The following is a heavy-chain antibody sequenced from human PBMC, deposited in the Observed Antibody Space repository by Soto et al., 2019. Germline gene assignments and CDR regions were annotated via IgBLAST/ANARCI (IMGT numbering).Heavy chain of an antibody. CDR2: ISSSGSTI. V-gene: IGHV3-48*03. Sequence: EVQLVESGGGLVQPGGSLRLSCAASGFTFSSYEMNWVRQAPGKGLEWVSYISSSGSTIYYADSVKGRFTISRDNAENSLYLQMNSLRAEDTAVYYCARVRGGPPFNYWCQGTLVTVSS. D-gene: IGHD3-10*01. CDR3: ARVRGGPPFNY. CDR1: GFTFSSYE. J-gene: IGHJ4*02.